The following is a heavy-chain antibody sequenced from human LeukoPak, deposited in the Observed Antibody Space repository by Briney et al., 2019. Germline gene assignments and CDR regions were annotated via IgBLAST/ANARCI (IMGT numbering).Heavy chain of an antibody. CDR1: GSSLTAYY. CDR3: ACVSSLGGGFDQ. Sequence: GASVKVSCKSSGSSLTAYYMHWVGQAPGQGLEWMGWINPNTGGTNCAQKFQGRVTLASDTSISTGYMELSRLRSDDSAVHFCACVSSLGGGFDQGGPGTLVTVSS. J-gene: IGHJ4*02. V-gene: IGHV1-2*02. D-gene: IGHD2-15*01. CDR2: INPNTGGT.